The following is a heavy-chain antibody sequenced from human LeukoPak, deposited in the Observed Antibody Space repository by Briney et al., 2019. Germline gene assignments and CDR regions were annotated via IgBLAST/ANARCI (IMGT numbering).Heavy chain of an antibody. V-gene: IGHV1-46*01. D-gene: IGHD3-10*01. CDR3: ARGTLTMVRGVIGWFDP. CDR1: GYTFTSYY. CDR2: INPSGGST. J-gene: IGHJ5*02. Sequence: ASVKVSCKASGYTFTSYYMHWVRQAPGQGLEWMGTINPSGGSTSYAQKFQGRVTMTRDTSTSTAYMELSSLRSEDTAVYYCARGTLTMVRGVIGWFDPWGQGTLVTVSS.